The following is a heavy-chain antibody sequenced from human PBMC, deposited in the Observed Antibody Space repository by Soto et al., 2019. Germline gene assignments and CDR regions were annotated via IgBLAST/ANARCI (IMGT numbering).Heavy chain of an antibody. CDR2: IYHSGST. Sequence: PEETLSLTCAVSGYSISSGYYWGWIRQPPGKGLEWIGSIYHSGSTYYNPSLKSRVTISVDTSKNQFSLRLTSVTAADTAVYYCARVDSSSGFDYWGQGTLVTVSS. CDR3: ARVDSSSGFDY. J-gene: IGHJ4*02. CDR1: GYSISSGYY. V-gene: IGHV4-38-2*01. D-gene: IGHD6-6*01.